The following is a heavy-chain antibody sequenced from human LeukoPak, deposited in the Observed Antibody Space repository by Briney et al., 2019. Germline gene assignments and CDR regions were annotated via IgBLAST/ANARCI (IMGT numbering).Heavy chain of an antibody. CDR3: AKAASHAILGIGEY. J-gene: IGHJ4*02. V-gene: IGHV3-23*01. CDR1: GLTFSSYA. CDR2: ISGSGGST. D-gene: IGHD3-3*02. Sequence: GGSLRLSCAASGLTFSSYAMSWVRQAPGKGLEWVSAISGSGGSTYYADSVKGRFTISRDNSKNTLYLQMNSLRAEDTAVYYCAKAASHAILGIGEYWGQGTLVTVSS.